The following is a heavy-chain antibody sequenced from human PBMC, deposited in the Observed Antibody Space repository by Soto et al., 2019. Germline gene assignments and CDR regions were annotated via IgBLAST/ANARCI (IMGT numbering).Heavy chain of an antibody. D-gene: IGHD3-3*01. CDR3: ARGGGVGVAGSAAFDM. CDR2: INPATGAT. J-gene: IGHJ3*02. V-gene: IGHV1-2*02. Sequence: QLHLVQSGAVVKKPGASVTVSCSASGYPVTAYYMHWVRQAPGRGLEWMGGINPATGATKYTQTFQGRVTMTRDTSTSTVFMELSGQPSEDTAVFYCARGGGVGVAGSAAFDMWGQGTLVTVSS. CDR1: GYPVTAYY.